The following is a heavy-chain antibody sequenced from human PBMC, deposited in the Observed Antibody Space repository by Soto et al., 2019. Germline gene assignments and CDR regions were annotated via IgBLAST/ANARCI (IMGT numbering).Heavy chain of an antibody. CDR3: ARVFLGLRLGELSTNYYYYYGMDV. CDR2: IYHSGST. J-gene: IGHJ6*02. V-gene: IGHV4-4*02. Sequence: PSETLSLTCAVSGGSISGSNWWSWVRQPPGKGLEWIGEIYHSGSTNYNPSLKSRVTISVDKSKNQFSLKLSSVTAADTAVYYCARVFLGLRLGELSTNYYYYYGMDVWGQGTTVTVSS. CDR1: GGSISGSNW. D-gene: IGHD3-16*02.